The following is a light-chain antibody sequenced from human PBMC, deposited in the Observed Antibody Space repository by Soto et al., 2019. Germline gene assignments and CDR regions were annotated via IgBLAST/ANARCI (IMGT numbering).Light chain of an antibody. Sequence: QSALTQPASVSGSPGQSITISCTGTSSDVGGHKYVSWYQQHPDKAPKVLIFEVSNRPSGISNRFSGSKSGNTASLTISGLQAEDEADYYCCSYTSSTASVVFGGGTKLTV. CDR1: SSDVGGHKY. V-gene: IGLV2-14*01. J-gene: IGLJ2*01. CDR2: EVS. CDR3: CSYTSSTASVV.